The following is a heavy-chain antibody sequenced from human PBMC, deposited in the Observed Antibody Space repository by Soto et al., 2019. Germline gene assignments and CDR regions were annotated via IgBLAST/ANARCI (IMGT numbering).Heavy chain of an antibody. V-gene: IGHV6-1*01. CDR2: TYYRSKWYN. CDR3: ATAIAVAGTYYYYGMDV. D-gene: IGHD6-19*01. J-gene: IGHJ6*02. Sequence: SQTLSLTCVISGDSVSSNSAAWNWIRQSPSRGLEWLGRTYYRSKWYNDYAVSVKSRITINPDTSKNQFSLQLNSVTPEDTAVYYCATAIAVAGTYYYYGMDVRGQGTTVTVSS. CDR1: GDSVSSNSAA.